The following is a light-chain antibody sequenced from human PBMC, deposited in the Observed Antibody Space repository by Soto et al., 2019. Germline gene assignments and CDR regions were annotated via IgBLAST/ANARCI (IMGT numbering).Light chain of an antibody. V-gene: IGLV1-40*01. Sequence: SVLTQPPSVSGAPGQRVTISCTGSSSNSGTGYDVHWYKHLAGTAPKLLIYANINRPSGVPDRHSGSKSGTSASLAITGLQAEDEADYYCQSYDSSLSGYVFGSGTKVTV. CDR1: SSNSGTGYD. CDR2: ANI. CDR3: QSYDSSLSGYV. J-gene: IGLJ1*01.